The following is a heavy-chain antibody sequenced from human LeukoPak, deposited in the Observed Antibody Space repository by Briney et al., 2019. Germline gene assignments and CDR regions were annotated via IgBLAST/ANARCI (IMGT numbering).Heavy chain of an antibody. J-gene: IGHJ5*02. CDR3: ARGDFNTGWGFDP. CDR1: GFTFSSNW. Sequence: PGGSLRLSCAASGFTFSSNWMSWVRQAAGKGLEWVANINPDGTTKLYVGSGTGRFTISRDNARNSLYLEMNSLRDEDTAVYFCARGDFNTGWGFDPWGQGTRVTVSS. V-gene: IGHV3-7*01. CDR2: INPDGTTK. D-gene: IGHD1-14*01.